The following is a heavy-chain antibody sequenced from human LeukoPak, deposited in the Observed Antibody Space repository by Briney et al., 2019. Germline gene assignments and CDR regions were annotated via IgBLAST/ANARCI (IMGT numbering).Heavy chain of an antibody. D-gene: IGHD6-19*01. Sequence: PGGSLRLSCAVSGFTFSSHWMNWVRHAPGKGLEWVANIKQDGSEKYYVDSVKGRFTISRDNAKNSLYLQMNSLRAEDTAAYYCARDHTVGQWPTHFDSWGQGTLVTVSS. CDR3: ARDHTVGQWPTHFDS. CDR1: GFTFSSHW. CDR2: IKQDGSEK. J-gene: IGHJ4*02. V-gene: IGHV3-7*01.